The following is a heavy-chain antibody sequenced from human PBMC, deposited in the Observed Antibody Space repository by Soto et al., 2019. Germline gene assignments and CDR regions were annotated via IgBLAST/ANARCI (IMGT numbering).Heavy chain of an antibody. J-gene: IGHJ6*02. CDR2: INPNSGGT. CDR1: GYTFTGYY. CDR3: AREYMIGSGEPMDV. V-gene: IGHV1-2*04. Sequence: GASVKVSCKASGYTFTGYYMHWVRQAPGQGLEWMGWINPNSGGTNYAQKFQGWVTTTRDTSISTAYMELSRLRSDDTAVYYCAREYMIGSGEPMDVWGQGTTVTVSS. D-gene: IGHD3-22*01.